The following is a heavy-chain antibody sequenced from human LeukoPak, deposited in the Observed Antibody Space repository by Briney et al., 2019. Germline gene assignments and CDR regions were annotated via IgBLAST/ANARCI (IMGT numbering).Heavy chain of an antibody. CDR1: GFTFSSYG. CDR2: ISGSGGST. CDR3: AKVGRGDYYMDV. Sequence: GGSLRLSCAASGFTFSSYGMSWVRQAPGKGLEWVSAISGSGGSTYYADSVKGRFTISRDNSKNTLYLQMNSLRAEDTAVYYCAKVGRGDYYMDVWGKGTTVTISS. J-gene: IGHJ6*03. D-gene: IGHD2-15*01. V-gene: IGHV3-23*01.